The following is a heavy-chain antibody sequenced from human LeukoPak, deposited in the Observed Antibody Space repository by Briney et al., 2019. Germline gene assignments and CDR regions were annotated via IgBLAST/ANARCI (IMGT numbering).Heavy chain of an antibody. CDR2: INPNSGST. CDR3: ARDLTGTTSGWFDP. CDR1: GYTFTGYY. V-gene: IGHV1-2*02. D-gene: IGHD1-7*01. J-gene: IGHJ5*02. Sequence: ASVKVSCKASGYTFTGYYMHWVRQAPGQGLEWMGWINPNSGSTNYAQKFQGRVTMTRDTSISTAYMELSRLRSDDTAVYYCARDLTGTTSGWFDPWGQGTLVTVSS.